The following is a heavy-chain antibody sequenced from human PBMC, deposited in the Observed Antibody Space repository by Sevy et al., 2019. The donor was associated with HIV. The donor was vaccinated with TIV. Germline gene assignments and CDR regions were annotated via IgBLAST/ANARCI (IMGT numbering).Heavy chain of an antibody. CDR3: ARFLGDYYYYGMDV. V-gene: IGHV3-53*01. J-gene: IGHJ6*02. D-gene: IGHD3-16*01. CDR1: GFRFSDYA. Sequence: GGSLRLSCITSGFRFSDYALTWLRQAPGKGLEWVSVIYSGGSTYYADSVKGRFTISRDNSKNTLYLQMNSLRAEDTAVYYCARFLGDYYYYGMDVWGQGTTVTVSS. CDR2: IYSGGST.